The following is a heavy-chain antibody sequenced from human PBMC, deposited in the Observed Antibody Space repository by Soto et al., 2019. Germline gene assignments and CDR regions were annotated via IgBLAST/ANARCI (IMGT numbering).Heavy chain of an antibody. CDR3: ARDRPLLRFLEWQGFDP. D-gene: IGHD3-3*01. V-gene: IGHV4-59*01. CDR1: GGSISSYY. J-gene: IGHJ5*02. Sequence: SETLSLTCTVSGGSISSYYWSWIRQPPGKGLEWIGYIYYSGSTNYNPSLKSRVTISVDTSKNQFSLKLSSVTAADTAVYYCARDRPLLRFLEWQGFDPWGQGTLVTVS. CDR2: IYYSGST.